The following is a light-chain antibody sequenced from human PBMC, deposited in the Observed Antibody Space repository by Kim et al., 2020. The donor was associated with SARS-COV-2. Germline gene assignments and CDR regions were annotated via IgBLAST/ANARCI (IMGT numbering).Light chain of an antibody. CDR3: QQYINWPPIT. CDR1: QSVSSN. V-gene: IGKV3-15*01. J-gene: IGKJ5*01. Sequence: EIVMTQSPATLSVSPGERATLSCRASQSVSSNLAWYQQKPGQPPRLLIYGASTRATGIPARFSGSGSGTEFTLTISSLQSEDFAVYYCQQYINWPPITFDQGTRLEI. CDR2: GAS.